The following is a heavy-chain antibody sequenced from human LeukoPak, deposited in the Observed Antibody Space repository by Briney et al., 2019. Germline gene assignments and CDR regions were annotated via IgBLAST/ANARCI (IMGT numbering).Heavy chain of an antibody. Sequence: SETLSHTCTVSGGSISSSSYYWCWIRQPPGKGLEWIGSIYYSGSTYYNPSLKSRVTISVDTSKNQFSLKLSSVTAADTAVYYCARRRTLGYFDYWGQGTLVTVSS. CDR3: ARRRTLGYFDY. CDR2: IYYSGST. V-gene: IGHV4-39*01. CDR1: GGSISSSSYY. D-gene: IGHD3-3*02. J-gene: IGHJ4*02.